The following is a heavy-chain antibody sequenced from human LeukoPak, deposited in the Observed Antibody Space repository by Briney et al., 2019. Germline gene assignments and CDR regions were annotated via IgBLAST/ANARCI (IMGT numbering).Heavy chain of an antibody. J-gene: IGHJ6*02. D-gene: IGHD3-22*01. Sequence: SETLSLTCTVSGGSISSYYWSCIRQPPGKGLEWIGCIYYSGITNYNPSLKSRVTISVDTSKNQFSLKLSSVTAADTAVYYCARPYYYDSSSRGMDVWGQGTTVTVSS. CDR3: ARPYYYDSSSRGMDV. CDR1: GGSISSYY. V-gene: IGHV4-59*08. CDR2: IYYSGIT.